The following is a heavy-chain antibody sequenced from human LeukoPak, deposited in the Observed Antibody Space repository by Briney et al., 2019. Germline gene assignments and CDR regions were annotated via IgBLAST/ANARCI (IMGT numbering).Heavy chain of an antibody. CDR2: IYSSGST. Sequence: SETLSLTCTVSGGSISSYYWNWIRLPPGKGLEWIGYIYSSGSTIYNPSLKSRVTISIDTSRNQFSLRLSSVTAADTAVYYCAREYLGIAVAGTFDYWGQGTLVTVSS. J-gene: IGHJ4*02. V-gene: IGHV4-59*01. CDR3: AREYLGIAVAGTFDY. D-gene: IGHD6-19*01. CDR1: GGSISSYY.